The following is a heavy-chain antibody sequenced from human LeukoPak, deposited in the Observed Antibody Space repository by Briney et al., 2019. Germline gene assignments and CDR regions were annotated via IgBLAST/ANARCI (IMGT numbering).Heavy chain of an antibody. J-gene: IGHJ3*02. CDR2: IGTAGDT. V-gene: IGHV3-13*01. D-gene: IGHD6-13*01. Sequence: PGGSLRLFCAASGFTFSSYDMHWVRQATGKGLEWVSAIGTAGDTYYPGSVKGRFTISRENAKNSLYLQMNSLRAGDTAVYYCARGSKTLIAAAGTDDAFDIWGQGTMVTVSS. CDR3: ARGSKTLIAAAGTDDAFDI. CDR1: GFTFSSYD.